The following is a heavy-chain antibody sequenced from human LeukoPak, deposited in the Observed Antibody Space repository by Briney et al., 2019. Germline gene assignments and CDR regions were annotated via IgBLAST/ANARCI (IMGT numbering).Heavy chain of an antibody. CDR2: IYYSGST. J-gene: IGHJ6*03. V-gene: IGHV4-59*12. Sequence: SETLSLTCTVSGGSISSYYWSWIRQPPGKGLEWIGYIYYSGSTNYNPSLKSRVTISVDTSKNQFSLKLSSVTAADTAVYYCARDKVYYYYYYMDVWGKGTTVTVSS. CDR1: GGSISSYY. CDR3: ARDKVYYYYYYMDV.